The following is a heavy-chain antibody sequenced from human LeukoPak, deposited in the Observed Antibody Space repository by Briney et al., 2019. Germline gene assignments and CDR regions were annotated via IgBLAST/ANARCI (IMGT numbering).Heavy chain of an antibody. Sequence: QTGGSLRLSCAASGFSVSSYHMSWVRQPPGKGLEWVSIFYSGGVTYYADSVKGRFTISRDNSKNTVFLQMISLTAGDTAVYYCARSTVALDYWGQGTLVTVSS. D-gene: IGHD4-11*01. CDR3: ARSTVALDY. J-gene: IGHJ4*02. V-gene: IGHV3-53*01. CDR2: FYSGGVT. CDR1: GFSVSSYH.